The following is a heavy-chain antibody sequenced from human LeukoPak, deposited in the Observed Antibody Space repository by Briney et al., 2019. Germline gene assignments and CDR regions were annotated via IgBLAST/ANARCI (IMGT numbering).Heavy chain of an antibody. V-gene: IGHV5-51*01. CDR2: IYPGDSDT. J-gene: IGHJ4*02. CDR1: GYRFISYW. Sequence: GESLKISCKGSGYRFISYWIGWVRQMPGKGLEWMGIIYPGDSDTRYSPSFQGQVTISADKSISTAYLQWSSLKVSDTAIYYCVRVEDYDLTEFDNWGQGTLVTVSS. D-gene: IGHD4-17*01. CDR3: VRVEDYDLTEFDN.